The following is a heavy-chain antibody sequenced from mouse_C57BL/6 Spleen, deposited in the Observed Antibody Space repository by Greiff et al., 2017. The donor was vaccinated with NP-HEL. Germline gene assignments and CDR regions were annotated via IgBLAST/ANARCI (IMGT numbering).Heavy chain of an antibody. CDR2: ISYSGST. D-gene: IGHD1-2*01. CDR1: GYSITSGYG. J-gene: IGHJ2*01. CDR3: ARTARIKY. V-gene: IGHV3-2*02. Sequence: EVKLVESGPGLVKPSQSLSLTCTVTGYSITSGYGWNWIRQFPGNKLEWMGYISYSGSTNYNPSPKSRISITRDTSKNQFFLQLNSVTTEDTATYYCARTARIKYWGQGTTLTVSS.